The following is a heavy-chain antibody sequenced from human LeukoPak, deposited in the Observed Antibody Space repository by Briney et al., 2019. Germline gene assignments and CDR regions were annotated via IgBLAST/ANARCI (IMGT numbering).Heavy chain of an antibody. Sequence: VASVKVSCKASGYNFISSGVTWVRQAPGQGLEWMGGIIPIFGTANYAQKFQGRVTITADESTSTAYMELSSLRSEDTAVYYCARVTYGDFNWFDPWGQGTLVTVSS. V-gene: IGHV1-69*13. J-gene: IGHJ5*02. D-gene: IGHD4-17*01. CDR1: GYNFISSG. CDR3: ARVTYGDFNWFDP. CDR2: IIPIFGTA.